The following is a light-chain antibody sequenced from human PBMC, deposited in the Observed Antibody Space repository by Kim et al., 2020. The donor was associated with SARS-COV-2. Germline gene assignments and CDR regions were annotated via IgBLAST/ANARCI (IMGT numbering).Light chain of an antibody. CDR1: RSDDGGYND. J-gene: IGLJ2*01. CDR3: SSYTRSTTPVV. CDR2: NDT. Sequence: SINITCTGTRSDDGGYNDVSWYKEHPGKDHKLMIYNDTKRTAGVSNRFAGAKAGKTAYLTISGLQAEDEADYYCSSYTRSTTPVVFGGGTKLTVL. V-gene: IGLV2-14*04.